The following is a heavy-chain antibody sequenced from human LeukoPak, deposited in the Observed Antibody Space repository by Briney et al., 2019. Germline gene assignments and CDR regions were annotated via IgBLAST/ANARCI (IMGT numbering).Heavy chain of an antibody. J-gene: IGHJ4*02. V-gene: IGHV1-18*01. Sequence: ASVKVSCKASGGTFSSYAISWVRQAPGRGLEWMGWISAYLGNTNYAQNLQGRVTMTTDTSTSTAYMELRSLRSDDTAVYYCARFGYYGSGSYSSRNFDYWGQGTLVTVSS. D-gene: IGHD3-10*01. CDR2: ISAYLGNT. CDR3: ARFGYYGSGSYSSRNFDY. CDR1: GGTFSSYA.